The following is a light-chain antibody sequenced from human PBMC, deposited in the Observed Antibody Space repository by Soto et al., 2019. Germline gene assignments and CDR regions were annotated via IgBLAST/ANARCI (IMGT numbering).Light chain of an antibody. CDR1: QSVSTNY. CDR2: GAS. J-gene: IGKJ4*01. V-gene: IGKV3-20*01. CDR3: LTYRGSPKLT. Sequence: EIVLTQSPGTLSLSPGERATLSCRASQSVSTNYLAWYQQKPGQAPRLLIFGASSRATGIPDRFSGSGSGTDFTLTISRLEPEDFGVYYRLTYRGSPKLTFGGGTKVEIK.